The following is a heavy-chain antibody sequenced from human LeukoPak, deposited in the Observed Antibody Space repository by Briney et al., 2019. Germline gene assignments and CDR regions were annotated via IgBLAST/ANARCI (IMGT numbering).Heavy chain of an antibody. J-gene: IGHJ4*02. Sequence: GGSLRLSCAASGFTVSTYGMHWVRQAPGEGLEWVAVISYDGNNKYYTDSVKRRFTITSDNSNNTLYPQMNSLRAEDTAVYYCAGAGRWLEMATIASFDYWGQGTLVTVSS. D-gene: IGHD5-24*01. CDR2: ISYDGNNK. CDR1: GFTVSTYG. CDR3: AGAGRWLEMATIASFDY. V-gene: IGHV3-30*03.